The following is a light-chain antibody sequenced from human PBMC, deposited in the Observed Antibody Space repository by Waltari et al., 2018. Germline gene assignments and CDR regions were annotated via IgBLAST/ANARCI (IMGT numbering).Light chain of an antibody. CDR2: SAS. CDR1: QTISNSH. CDR3: QQYGYTLWT. Sequence: EIVLTQSPGTLSLSPGERATLSCRASQTISNSHLAWYQQKPGQAPRLLIYSASSRATGIPDRFSGSGSGTDFTLTTSRLEPEDLGVYYCQQYGYTLWTFGQGTKVEIK. J-gene: IGKJ1*01. V-gene: IGKV3-20*01.